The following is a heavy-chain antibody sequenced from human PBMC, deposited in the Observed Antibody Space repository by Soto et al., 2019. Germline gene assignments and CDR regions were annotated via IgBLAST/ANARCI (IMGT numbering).Heavy chain of an antibody. CDR1: GYTFTSYD. Sequence: GASVKVSCKASGYTFTSYDINWVRQATGQGLEWMGWMNPNSGNTGYAQKFQGRVTMTRNTSISTAYMELSSLRSEDTAVYYCAIDRESRFPGSFDFWGQGTMVTGSS. J-gene: IGHJ3*01. V-gene: IGHV1-8*01. D-gene: IGHD3-10*01. CDR3: AIDRESRFPGSFDF. CDR2: MNPNSGNT.